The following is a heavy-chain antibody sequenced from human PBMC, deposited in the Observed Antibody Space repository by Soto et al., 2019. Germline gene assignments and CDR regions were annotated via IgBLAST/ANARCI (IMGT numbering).Heavy chain of an antibody. CDR3: AYMSGWDRQDV. V-gene: IGHV4-4*02. Sequence: QVQLQESGPGLVKPSGTLSLTYAVSGDSISSPKWWTWLRQPPGKGLAWIGDILHSGTTNYNPSLKSRATLSVDKPQNQFSLKLTSVTAADTTIYYCAYMSGWDRQDVWGQGTSVTVSS. CDR2: ILHSGTT. CDR1: GDSISSPKW. J-gene: IGHJ3*01. D-gene: IGHD3-3*01.